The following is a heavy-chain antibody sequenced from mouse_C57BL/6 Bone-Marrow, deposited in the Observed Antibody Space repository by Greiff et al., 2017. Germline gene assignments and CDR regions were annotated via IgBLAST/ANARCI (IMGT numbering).Heavy chain of an antibody. CDR3: ARITTVVDTPYFDY. CDR1: GYTFTSYW. D-gene: IGHD1-1*01. V-gene: IGHV1-64*01. Sequence: QVQLQQPGAELVKPGASVKLSCKASGYTFTSYWMHWVKQRPGQGLEWIGMIHPNSGSTNYNETFKSKATLTVDKSSSTTYMKLSRLTSEDSAVYNCARITTVVDTPYFDYWGQGTTLTVSS. J-gene: IGHJ2*01. CDR2: IHPNSGST.